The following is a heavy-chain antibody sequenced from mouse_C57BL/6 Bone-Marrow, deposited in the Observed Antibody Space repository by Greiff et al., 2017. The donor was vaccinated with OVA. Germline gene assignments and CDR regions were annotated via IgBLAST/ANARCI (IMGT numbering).Heavy chain of an antibody. CDR3: ARSLLPWFAY. CDR1: GYTFTSYG. Sequence: VQLQQSGAELARPGASVKLSCKASGYTFTSYGMSWVKQRTGQGLEWIGEIYPSSGNTYYNETFKGKATLTADKSSSTAYMKRRSLTSEDSAVYFCARSLLPWFAYWGRGTVVTVSA. J-gene: IGHJ3*01. V-gene: IGHV1-81*01. CDR2: IYPSSGNT.